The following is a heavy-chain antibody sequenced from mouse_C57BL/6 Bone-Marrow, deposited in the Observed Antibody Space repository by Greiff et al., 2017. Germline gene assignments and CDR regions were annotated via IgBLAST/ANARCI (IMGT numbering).Heavy chain of an antibody. J-gene: IGHJ2*01. CDR3: ARDGYYDYLDY. D-gene: IGHD2-3*01. Sequence: QVQLQQPGAELVRPGTSVKLSCKASGYTFTSYWMHWVKQRPGQGLEWIGVIDPSDSYTNYNQKFKGKATLTVDTSSSTAYMQRSSLTSAASAVYYGARDGYYDYLDYWGQGTTLTVSS. V-gene: IGHV1-59*01. CDR2: IDPSDSYT. CDR1: GYTFTSYW.